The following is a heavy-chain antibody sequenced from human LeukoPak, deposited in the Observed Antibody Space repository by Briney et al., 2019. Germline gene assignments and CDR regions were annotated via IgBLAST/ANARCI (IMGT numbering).Heavy chain of an antibody. J-gene: IGHJ4*02. V-gene: IGHV3-23*01. D-gene: IGHD7-27*01. CDR1: GFTFSSYT. CDR3: AKDGGLWVSAHWGDS. Sequence: GGSLRLSCAASGFTFSSYTMSWVRQAPGKGLEWVSTITTSDGNTYYADSVKGRLTVSRDNSKNTLFLQMNSLRAEDTAVYYCAKDGGLWVSAHWGDSWGRGTLVTVSS. CDR2: ITTSDGNT.